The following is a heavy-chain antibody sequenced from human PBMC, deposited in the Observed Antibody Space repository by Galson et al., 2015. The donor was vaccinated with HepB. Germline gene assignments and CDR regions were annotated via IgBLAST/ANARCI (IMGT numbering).Heavy chain of an antibody. Sequence: SLRLSCAASGFTFSSYGMHWVRQAPGKGLEWVAVLSYDGSNKYHADSVRGRFSISRDNSRNTLYLEMSSLRAEDTAVYYCAKFAVCGVDCYHATDVWGQGTTVTVSS. J-gene: IGHJ6*02. CDR3: AKFAVCGVDCYHATDV. D-gene: IGHD2-21*01. CDR2: LSYDGSNK. CDR1: GFTFSSYG. V-gene: IGHV3-30*18.